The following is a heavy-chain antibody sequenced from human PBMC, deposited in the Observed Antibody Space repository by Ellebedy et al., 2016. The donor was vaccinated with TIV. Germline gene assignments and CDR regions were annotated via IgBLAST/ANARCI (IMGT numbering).Heavy chain of an antibody. CDR1: GFTFSTHA. V-gene: IGHV3-23*01. D-gene: IGHD2-8*01. CDR3: AKGETKYCTTSACGAPWFDP. Sequence: GGSLRLXXAASGFTFSTHAMSWVRQAPGEGLEWVSTISASGGSTYYADSVKGRFTISRDNSKNMLYLQMNSLRAEDTSLYCCAKGETKYCTTSACGAPWFDPWGQGTLVAVSS. CDR2: ISASGGST. J-gene: IGHJ5*02.